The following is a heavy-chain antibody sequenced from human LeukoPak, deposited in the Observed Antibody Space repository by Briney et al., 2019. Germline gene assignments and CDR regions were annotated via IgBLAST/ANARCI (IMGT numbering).Heavy chain of an antibody. CDR1: GFTFSSYE. CDR2: ISSSGSTI. J-gene: IGHJ3*02. V-gene: IGHV3-48*03. CDR3: ARERGDGYNYFDAFDI. Sequence: GGSLRLSCAASGFTFSSYELNWVRQAPGKGLERVSYISSSGSTIYYADSVKGRFTISRDNAKNSLYLQMNSLRAEDTAVYYCARERGDGYNYFDAFDIWGQGTMVTVSS. D-gene: IGHD5-24*01.